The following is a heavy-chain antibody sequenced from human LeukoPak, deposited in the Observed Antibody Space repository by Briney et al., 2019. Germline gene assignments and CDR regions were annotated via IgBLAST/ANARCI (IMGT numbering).Heavy chain of an antibody. CDR2: MNPNSGNT. V-gene: IGHV1-8*01. CDR3: AREGNYDSLDY. D-gene: IGHD3-3*01. Sequence: ASVKVSCKASGYTFTSYDINWVRLATGQGLEWMGWMNPNSGNTGYAQNFQGRVTMTRNTSITTPYMELSSLRSDDTAVYYCAREGNYDSLDYWGQGTLVTVSS. CDR1: GYTFTSYD. J-gene: IGHJ4*02.